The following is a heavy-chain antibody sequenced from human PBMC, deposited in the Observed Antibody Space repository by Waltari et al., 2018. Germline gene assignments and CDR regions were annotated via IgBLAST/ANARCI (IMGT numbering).Heavy chain of an antibody. CDR3: AKRGSRDSSGWFPELDY. J-gene: IGHJ4*02. Sequence: QVRLVESGGGVVQPGRSVRLSCEASGFTFSHYDMYWVRQAPGKGLGWVAGIAYDGINKFYVDSAKGRFTISRDNSWNTLYLQMNSLRVEDTAVYYCAKRGSRDSSGWFPELDYWGQGALVTVSS. CDR2: IAYDGINK. D-gene: IGHD6-19*01. V-gene: IGHV3-30*18. CDR1: GFTFSHYD.